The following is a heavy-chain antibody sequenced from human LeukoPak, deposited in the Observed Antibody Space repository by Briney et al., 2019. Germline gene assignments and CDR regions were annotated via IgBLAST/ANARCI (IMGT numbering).Heavy chain of an antibody. D-gene: IGHD3-16*02. CDR2: IYNSGST. CDR3: ARAVITFGGVVAKGFDC. V-gene: IGHV4-59*01. Sequence: SETLSLTCTVSGGSISSYYWSWIRQPPGKGLQWVGDIYNSGSTNYNPSLKSRVTISVDTSKNQFSLNLSSVTAADTAVYYCARAVITFGGVVAKGFDCWGQGTLVTVSS. CDR1: GGSISSYY. J-gene: IGHJ4*02.